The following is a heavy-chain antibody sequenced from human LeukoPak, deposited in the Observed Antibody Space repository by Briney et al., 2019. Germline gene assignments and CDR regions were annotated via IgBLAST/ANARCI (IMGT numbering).Heavy chain of an antibody. D-gene: IGHD3-10*01. CDR1: GFTLDDYA. Sequence: RGSLRLSCAPSGFTLDDYAMHWVRQAPGKGLEWVSLISGDGGITYYADSVKGRFTIARDNSKNSLYLQINSLRTEDTALYYCAKDISDITMVRGVKNWFDPWGQGTLVTVSS. V-gene: IGHV3-43*02. CDR3: AKDISDITMVRGVKNWFDP. CDR2: ISGDGGIT. J-gene: IGHJ5*02.